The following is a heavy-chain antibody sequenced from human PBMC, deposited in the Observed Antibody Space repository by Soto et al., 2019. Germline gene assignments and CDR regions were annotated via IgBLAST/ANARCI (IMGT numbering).Heavy chain of an antibody. CDR2: INPNSGGT. V-gene: IGHV1-2*02. Sequence: ASVKVSCKASGYTFTGYYMHWVRQAPGQGLEWMGWINPNSGGTNYAQKFQGRVTMTRDTSISTAYMELSRLRSDDTAVYYCARDDSSGYYRKNFDYWGQGTQVTVSS. CDR1: GYTFTGYY. CDR3: ARDDSSGYYRKNFDY. D-gene: IGHD3-22*01. J-gene: IGHJ4*02.